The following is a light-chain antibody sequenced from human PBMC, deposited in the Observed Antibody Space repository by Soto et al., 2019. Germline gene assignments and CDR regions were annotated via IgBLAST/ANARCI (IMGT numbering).Light chain of an antibody. CDR1: QGISTW. CDR3: QQYSSYSRT. Sequence: DIQMTQSPYTLSASVGDRVTFTCRASQGISTWLAWYQQKPGTAPKLLIYDASSLESGVPSRFSGSGSGTEFTLTISSLQPDDYATYYCQQYSSYSRTFGQGTKVE. J-gene: IGKJ1*01. V-gene: IGKV1-5*01. CDR2: DAS.